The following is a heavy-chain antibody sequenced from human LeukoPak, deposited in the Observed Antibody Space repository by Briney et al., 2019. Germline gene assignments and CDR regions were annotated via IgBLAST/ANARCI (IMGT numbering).Heavy chain of an antibody. D-gene: IGHD2-21*02. CDR3: ARGCGGDCYSLDY. V-gene: IGHV1-2*02. Sequence: ASVKVSCKASGYTFTGYYMHWVRQAPGQGLEWMGWINPNSGGTNYAQKLQGRVTMTTDTSTSTAYMELRSLRSDDTAVYYCARGCGGDCYSLDYWGQGILVTISS. CDR1: GYTFTGYY. CDR2: INPNSGGT. J-gene: IGHJ4*02.